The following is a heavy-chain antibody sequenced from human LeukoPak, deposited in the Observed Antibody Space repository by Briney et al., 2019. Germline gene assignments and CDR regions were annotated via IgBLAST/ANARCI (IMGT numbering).Heavy chain of an antibody. D-gene: IGHD5-18*01. CDR2: ISYDGSNK. V-gene: IGHV3-30*18. Sequence: GGSLRLSCAASGFTFSSYGMHWVRQAPGKGLEWVAVISYDGSNKYYADSVKGRFTISRDNSKNTLYLQMNSLRAEDTAVYYCAKDGTPQWIQLWPYYFDYWGQGTLATVSS. CDR1: GFTFSSYG. J-gene: IGHJ4*02. CDR3: AKDGTPQWIQLWPYYFDY.